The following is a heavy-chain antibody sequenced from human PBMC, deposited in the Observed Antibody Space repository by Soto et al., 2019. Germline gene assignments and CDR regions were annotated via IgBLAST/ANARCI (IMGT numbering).Heavy chain of an antibody. CDR1: GYTFTSYA. V-gene: IGHV1-3*01. CDR3: ARGAPYYYDSREPSPAFDI. Sequence: QVQLVQSGAEVKKPGASVKVSCKASGYTFTSYAMHWVRQAPGQRLEWMGWINAGNGNTKYSQKFQGRVTITRDTSASTPYMGLSSLRAEATAVYYCARGAPYYYDSREPSPAFDIGAKGQWSPSLQ. CDR2: INAGNGNT. D-gene: IGHD3-22*01. J-gene: IGHJ3*02.